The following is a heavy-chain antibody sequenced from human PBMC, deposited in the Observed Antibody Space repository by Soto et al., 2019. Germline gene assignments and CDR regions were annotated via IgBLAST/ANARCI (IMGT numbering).Heavy chain of an antibody. J-gene: IGHJ5*02. CDR1: GDAIYIGGYY. Sequence: TLSLTCTVSGDAIYIGGYYWTWIRQHPGKGLEWIGYIYHTGKTYYNPSLESRVTMSVDTSKNQFSLKLASVTAADTAGYYGDRDGSSTSNWSDPWGQGTRVTVSS. CDR2: IYHTGKT. D-gene: IGHD2-2*01. V-gene: IGHV4-31*03. CDR3: DRDGSSTSNWSDP.